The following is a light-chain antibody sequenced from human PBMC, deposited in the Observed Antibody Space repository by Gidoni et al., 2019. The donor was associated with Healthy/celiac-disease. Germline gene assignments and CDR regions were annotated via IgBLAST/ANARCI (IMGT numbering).Light chain of an antibody. CDR2: GAS. CDR3: QQYNNWPLWT. V-gene: IGKV3-15*01. J-gene: IGKJ1*01. Sequence: EIVMTQSPATLSVPTGESATLSCRASQLVSSNLAWYQQKPGQAPRLLIYGASTRATGIPARFSGSGSGTEFTLTISSLQSEDFAVYYCQQYNNWPLWTFGQGTKVEIK. CDR1: QLVSSN.